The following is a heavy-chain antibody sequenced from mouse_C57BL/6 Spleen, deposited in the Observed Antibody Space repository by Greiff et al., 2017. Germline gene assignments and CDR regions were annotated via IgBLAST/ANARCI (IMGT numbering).Heavy chain of an antibody. Sequence: QVQLQQPGAELVKPGASVKLSCKASGYTFTSYWMHWVKQRPGQGLAWIGMIHPNSGSTNYNEKFKSKATLTVDKSSSTAYMQLSSLTSEDSAVYYCARDYGSSSYYFDYWGQGTTLTVSS. CDR1: GYTFTSYW. CDR3: ARDYGSSSYYFDY. J-gene: IGHJ2*01. V-gene: IGHV1-64*01. CDR2: IHPNSGST. D-gene: IGHD1-1*01.